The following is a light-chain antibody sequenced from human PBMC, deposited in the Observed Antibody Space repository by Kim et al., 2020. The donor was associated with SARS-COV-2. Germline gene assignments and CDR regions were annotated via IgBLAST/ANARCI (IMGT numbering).Light chain of an antibody. CDR1: QTIASSY. CDR3: QQYGSSPWT. CDR2: GVS. J-gene: IGKJ1*01. Sequence: KRATHPCRAGQTIASSYLAWYQQKPGQAPRLLIYGVSNRATDIPVRFSGSGSGTDFTLTITRLEPEDFAVYYCQQYGSSPWTFGRGTKVDIK. V-gene: IGKV3-20*01.